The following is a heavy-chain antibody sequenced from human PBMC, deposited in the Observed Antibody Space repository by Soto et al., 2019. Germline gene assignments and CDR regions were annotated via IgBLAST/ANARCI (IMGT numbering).Heavy chain of an antibody. Sequence: PSETLSLTCTVSGGSISSYYWSWILQPPGKGLEWIGSIYYSGSTNYNPSLKSRVTISVDTSKNKFSLKLSSVTAADTAVYHCARGYSRGLTRYCIGVWGRGTTVTVAS. D-gene: IGHD6-19*01. V-gene: IGHV4-59*01. J-gene: IGHJ6*03. CDR1: GGSISSYY. CDR2: IYYSGST. CDR3: ARGYSRGLTRYCIGV.